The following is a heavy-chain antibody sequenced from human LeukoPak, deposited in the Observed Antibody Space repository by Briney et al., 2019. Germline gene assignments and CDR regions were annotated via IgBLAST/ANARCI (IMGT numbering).Heavy chain of an antibody. D-gene: IGHD2-2*01. CDR2: IYPGDSDT. Sequence: GESLKISRKGSGYSFTSYWIGWVRQMPGKGLEWMGIIYPGDSDTRYSPSFQGQVTISADKSISTAYLQWSSLKASDTAMYYCARHVHGYCSSTSCHTSGAFDIWGQGTMVTVSS. J-gene: IGHJ3*02. CDR3: ARHVHGYCSSTSCHTSGAFDI. CDR1: GYSFTSYW. V-gene: IGHV5-51*01.